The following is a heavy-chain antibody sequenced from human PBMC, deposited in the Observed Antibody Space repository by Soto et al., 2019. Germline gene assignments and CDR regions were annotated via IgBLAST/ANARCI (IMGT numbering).Heavy chain of an antibody. J-gene: IGHJ3*02. CDR2: ISHDGTNK. D-gene: IGHD6-19*01. CDR3: AKDRLRAGGLVPIALDAFDT. CDR1: GFTFSNYA. Sequence: VQLLESGGGLVQPGGSLRLSCAASGFTFSNYAMSWVRQAPGMGLEWVAVISHDGTNKKYVDSVKGRFTISRDSSRNTLYLQMNFLRVEDTAVYYCAKDRLRAGGLVPIALDAFDTWGQGTMVTVSS. V-gene: IGHV3-30*18.